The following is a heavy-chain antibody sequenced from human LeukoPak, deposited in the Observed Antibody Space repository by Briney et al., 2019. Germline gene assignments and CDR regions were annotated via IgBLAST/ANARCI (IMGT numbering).Heavy chain of an antibody. J-gene: IGHJ3*02. V-gene: IGHV4-39*01. D-gene: IGHD3-22*01. CDR2: IYHSGSP. CDR3: ARQETNRGWAFDI. Sequence: SETLSLTCTVSGSSISSSSYYWDWIRQPPGKGLEWIGGIYHSGSPYYNPSLKSRVTVSVDTSKNQFSLKLSSVTAADTAVYYCARQETNRGWAFDIWGQGTMVTVSS. CDR1: GSSISSSSYY.